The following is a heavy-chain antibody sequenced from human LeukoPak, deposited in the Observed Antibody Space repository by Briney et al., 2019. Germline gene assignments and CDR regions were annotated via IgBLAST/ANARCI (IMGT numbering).Heavy chain of an antibody. D-gene: IGHD2-8*01. CDR1: DYTFTNYG. CDR2: ISAYNGKT. J-gene: IGHJ4*02. V-gene: IGHV1-18*01. CDR3: ARTNLDCKNGVCYDY. Sequence: GASVKVSCKASDYTFTNYGISWVRQAPGQGLEWMGWISAYNGKTYYAQNSQGRVTVTTDTSTSTAYMDLRSLRSDDTAVYYCARTNLDCKNGVCYDYWGQGTPVTVSS.